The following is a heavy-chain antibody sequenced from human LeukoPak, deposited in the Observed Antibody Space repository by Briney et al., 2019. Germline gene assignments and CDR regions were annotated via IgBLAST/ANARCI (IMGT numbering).Heavy chain of an antibody. V-gene: IGHV4-34*01. Sequence: SETLSLTCAVYGGSFSGYYWSWIRQPPGKGLGWIGEINHSGSTNYNPSLKSRVTISVDTSKNQFSLKLNSVTAADTAVYYCARAQYTAMDPYYFDYWGQGTLVTVSS. CDR1: GGSFSGYY. CDR2: INHSGST. J-gene: IGHJ4*02. CDR3: ARAQYTAMDPYYFDY. D-gene: IGHD5-18*01.